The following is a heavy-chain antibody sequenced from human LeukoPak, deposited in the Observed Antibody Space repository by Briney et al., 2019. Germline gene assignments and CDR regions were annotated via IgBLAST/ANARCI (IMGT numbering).Heavy chain of an antibody. Sequence: ASVKVSCKASGYTFTGYYMHWVRQAPGQGLEWMGIINPSGGSTSYAQKFQGRVTMTRDMSTSTVYMELSSLRSEDTAVYYCARESSPREHFDYWGQGTLVTVSS. V-gene: IGHV1-46*01. CDR3: ARESSPREHFDY. J-gene: IGHJ4*02. CDR2: INPSGGST. CDR1: GYTFTGYY. D-gene: IGHD1-26*01.